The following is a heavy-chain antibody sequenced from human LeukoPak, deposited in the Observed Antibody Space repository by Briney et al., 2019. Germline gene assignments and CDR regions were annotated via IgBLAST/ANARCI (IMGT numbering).Heavy chain of an antibody. V-gene: IGHV1-69*05. CDR3: ARDDLDSSSWYGY. J-gene: IGHJ4*02. CDR2: IIPIFGTA. Sequence: SVKVSCKASGGTFSSYAISWVRQAPGQGLEWMGGIIPIFGTANYAQKLQGRVTITTDESTSTAYMELSSLRSEDTAVYYCARDDLDSSSWYGYWGQGTLVTVSS. CDR1: GGTFSSYA. D-gene: IGHD6-13*01.